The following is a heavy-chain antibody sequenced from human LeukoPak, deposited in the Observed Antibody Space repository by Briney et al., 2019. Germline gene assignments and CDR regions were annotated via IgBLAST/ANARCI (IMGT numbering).Heavy chain of an antibody. J-gene: IGHJ4*02. CDR2: IYHSGST. Sequence: SETLSLTCTVSGYSISSGYYWGWIRQPPGKGLEWIGSIYHSGSTYYNPSLKSRVTISVDTSKNQFSLKLSSVTAADTAVYYCARGPAGATIVFDYWGQGTLVTVPS. CDR3: ARGPAGATIVFDY. D-gene: IGHD1-26*01. CDR1: GYSISSGYY. V-gene: IGHV4-38-2*02.